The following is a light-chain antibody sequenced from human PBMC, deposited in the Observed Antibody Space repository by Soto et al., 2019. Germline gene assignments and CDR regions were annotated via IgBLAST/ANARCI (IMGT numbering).Light chain of an antibody. Sequence: QSALTQPASVSGSPGQSITVSCTGSSSDFGDDKYVSWYQQQPGKGPNLLLYGVNSRPSGISNRFSGSKSGNTASLTISGLQVEDEAEYFCGSFTTSRIWVFGGGTKVTVL. J-gene: IGLJ3*02. CDR1: SSDFGDDKY. CDR2: GVN. V-gene: IGLV2-14*01. CDR3: GSFTTSRIWV.